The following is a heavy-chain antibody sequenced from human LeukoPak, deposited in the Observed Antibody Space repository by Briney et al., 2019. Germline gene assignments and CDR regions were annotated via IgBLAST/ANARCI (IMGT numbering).Heavy chain of an antibody. D-gene: IGHD1/OR15-1a*01. Sequence: GGSLRLSCAASGFTFSSYSMNWVRQAPGKGLEWVSSISSSSYIYYADSVKGRFTISRDNAKNSLYLQMNSLRAEDTAVYYCASRTSGYAFDIWGQGTMVTVSS. CDR3: ASRTSGYAFDI. V-gene: IGHV3-21*01. J-gene: IGHJ3*02. CDR2: ISSSSYI. CDR1: GFTFSSYS.